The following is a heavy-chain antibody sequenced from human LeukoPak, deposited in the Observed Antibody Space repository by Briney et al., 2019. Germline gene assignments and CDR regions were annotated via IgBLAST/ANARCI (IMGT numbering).Heavy chain of an antibody. D-gene: IGHD1-26*01. J-gene: IGHJ4*02. CDR3: ARGRYSGSTPNFDS. V-gene: IGHV4-59*01. CDR1: GGSISSYY. CDR2: VYYSGST. Sequence: PSETLSLTCIVSGGSISSYYWSWIRQPPGKGLEWIGYVYYSGSTNYNPSLKSRLTISVDTSKNQFSLKLSSVTAADTAVYYCARGRYSGSTPNFDSWGQGTLVTVSS.